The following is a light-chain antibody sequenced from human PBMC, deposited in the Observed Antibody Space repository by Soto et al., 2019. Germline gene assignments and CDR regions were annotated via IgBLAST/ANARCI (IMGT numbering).Light chain of an antibody. CDR2: DAS. CDR3: QQYSSYYRP. CDR1: QNVNIF. J-gene: IGKJ1*01. Sequence: DIQMTQSPSTLPASVGDRVTITCRASQNVNIFLAWYQQKPGKAPKLLISDASTLESGVPSRFSGSGSGTEFTLTITGLQPDDSATYYCQQYSSYYRPFGQGTKV. V-gene: IGKV1-5*01.